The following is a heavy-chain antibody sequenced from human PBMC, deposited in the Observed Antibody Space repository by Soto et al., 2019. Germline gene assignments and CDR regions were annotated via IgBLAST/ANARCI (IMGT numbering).Heavy chain of an antibody. CDR2: IYYSGST. CDR3: ARVSYVLARGFDL. CDR1: GGSISSGGYY. Sequence: QVQLQESGPGLVKPSQTLSLTCTVSGGSISSGGYYWSWIRQHPGKGLEWIGYIYYSGSTYYNPSIKIRVNISVDTSKNQFSLKLSSVTAADTAVYYCARVSYVLARGFDLWGRGTLVTVSS. D-gene: IGHD3-16*01. J-gene: IGHJ2*01. V-gene: IGHV4-31*03.